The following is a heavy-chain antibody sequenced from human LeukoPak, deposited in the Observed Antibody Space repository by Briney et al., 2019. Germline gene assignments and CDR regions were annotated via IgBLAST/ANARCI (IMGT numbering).Heavy chain of an antibody. CDR3: ASAYYYGSGSYIH. V-gene: IGHV4-59*08. D-gene: IGHD3-10*01. CDR1: GGSISSYY. J-gene: IGHJ4*02. Sequence: QPSETLSLTCTVSGGSISSYYWSWIRQPPGKGLEWIGYIYYSGSTNYNPSLKSRVTTSVDTSKNQFSLKLSSVTAADTAVYYCASAYYYGSGSYIHWGQGTLVAVSS. CDR2: IYYSGST.